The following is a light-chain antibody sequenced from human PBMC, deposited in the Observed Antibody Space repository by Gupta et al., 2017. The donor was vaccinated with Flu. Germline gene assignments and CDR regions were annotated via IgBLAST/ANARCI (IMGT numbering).Light chain of an antibody. J-gene: IGLJ1*01. V-gene: IGLV2-11*01. CDR1: SNDVGGSNR. CDR2: DVT. CDR3: SSNAGRVTWV. Sequence: QSAPTQPRSVSGSPGQSVTIACTGSSNDVGGSNRVSWYQQRQGKAPKLILYDVTERPSGVPDRFSGSKSGNTASLTISGLQADDEADYYCSSNAGRVTWVVGTGTTVTVL.